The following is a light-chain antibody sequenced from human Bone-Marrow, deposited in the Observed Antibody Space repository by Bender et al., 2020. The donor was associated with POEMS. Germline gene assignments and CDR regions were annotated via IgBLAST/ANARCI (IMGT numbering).Light chain of an antibody. CDR2: INN. CDR1: SSNIGTNP. J-gene: IGLJ3*02. Sequence: QSVLTQPPSASGTPGQRVTISCSGSSSNIGTNPVNWYQQLPGTAPKLLIYINNQRPSGVPDRFSGSKSGTSASLAITGLQAVDEADYYCQSYDGSVWLFGGGTKLTVL. V-gene: IGLV1-44*01. CDR3: QSYDGSVWL.